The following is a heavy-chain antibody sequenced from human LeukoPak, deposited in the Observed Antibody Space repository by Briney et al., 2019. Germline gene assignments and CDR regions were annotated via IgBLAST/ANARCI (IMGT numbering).Heavy chain of an antibody. CDR3: AKDNRRHYTSGPNPDSLH. J-gene: IGHJ4*02. V-gene: IGHV3-9*01. Sequence: TGGSLRLSCAGSGFIFNNYAMHWVRQPPGKGLEWVSGISWNSGSIDYADSVKGRFTNSRDNAKNSLYLRMNSLRVEDTAFYYCAKDNRRHYTSGPNPDSLHWGQGALVTVSS. D-gene: IGHD6-19*01. CDR2: ISWNSGSI. CDR1: GFIFNNYA.